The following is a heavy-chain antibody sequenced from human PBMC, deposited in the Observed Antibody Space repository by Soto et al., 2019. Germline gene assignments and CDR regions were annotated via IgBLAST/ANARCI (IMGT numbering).Heavy chain of an antibody. D-gene: IGHD3-10*01. Sequence: GESLKISCKGSGYSFTSYWIGWVRQMPGEGLEWMGIIYPGDSDTIYSPSFRGQATISADKSISTAYLQWSSLKASDTAMYYCARVWFGELSNYFDNWGQGTLLPVSS. V-gene: IGHV5-51*01. CDR1: GYSFTSYW. J-gene: IGHJ4*02. CDR3: ARVWFGELSNYFDN. CDR2: IYPGDSDT.